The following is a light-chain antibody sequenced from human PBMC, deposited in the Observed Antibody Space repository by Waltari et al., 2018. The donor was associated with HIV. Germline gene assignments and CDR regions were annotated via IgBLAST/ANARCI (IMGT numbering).Light chain of an antibody. CDR3: QSSDTSGTY. CDR1: ALPQLF. V-gene: IGLV3-25*03. J-gene: IGLJ2*01. CDR2: KDT. Sequence: FELTQPPSMSVSPGQTARITCSGDALPQLFAYWFQQKSGQAPVLLIFKDTERQTGPPARFSGSSSGTVATLTISGVRAEDEADYYCQSSDTSGTYFGGGTKLTVL.